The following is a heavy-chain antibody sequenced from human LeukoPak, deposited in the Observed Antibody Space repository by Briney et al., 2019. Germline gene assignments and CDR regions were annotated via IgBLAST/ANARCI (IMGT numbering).Heavy chain of an antibody. CDR3: AKGNSTEYGNWYFDP. Sequence: GGSLRLSCEASGFNFSTNDMTWVRQVPGKGLEWVSSISGTGDDTYYADSVKGRFTISRDNSKNTLYVQMDSLRVEDTAVYYCAKGNSTEYGNWYFDPWGRGTLVTVSS. CDR2: ISGTGDDT. CDR1: GFNFSTND. D-gene: IGHD2/OR15-2a*01. V-gene: IGHV3-23*01. J-gene: IGHJ2*01.